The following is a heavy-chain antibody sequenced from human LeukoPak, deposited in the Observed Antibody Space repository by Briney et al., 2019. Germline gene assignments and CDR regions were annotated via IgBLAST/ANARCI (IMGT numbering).Heavy chain of an antibody. CDR1: GYTFTSYA. Sequence: SVKVSCKASGYTFTSYAISWVRQAPGQGLEWMGGIIPIFGTANYAQKFQGRVTITADESTSTAYMELSSLRSEDTAVYYCARDRASGYYYELDYWGQGTLVTVSS. D-gene: IGHD3-22*01. V-gene: IGHV1-69*13. CDR3: ARDRASGYYYELDY. CDR2: IIPIFGTA. J-gene: IGHJ4*02.